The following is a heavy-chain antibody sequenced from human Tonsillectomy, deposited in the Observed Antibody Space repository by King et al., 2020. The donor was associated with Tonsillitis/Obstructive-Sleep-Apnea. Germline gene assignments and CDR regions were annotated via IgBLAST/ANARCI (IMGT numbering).Heavy chain of an antibody. Sequence: VQLVESGAEVKKPGESLKISCKGSGYSFTSYWIGWVRQMPGKGLEWMGIIYPGDSDTRYSPSFQGQVTIPADKSISTAYLQWSSLKASDTAMYYCARPRCSGGSCYRLFDYWGQGTLVTVSS. D-gene: IGHD2-15*01. CDR1: GYSFTSYW. V-gene: IGHV5-51*01. CDR2: IYPGDSDT. CDR3: ARPRCSGGSCYRLFDY. J-gene: IGHJ4*02.